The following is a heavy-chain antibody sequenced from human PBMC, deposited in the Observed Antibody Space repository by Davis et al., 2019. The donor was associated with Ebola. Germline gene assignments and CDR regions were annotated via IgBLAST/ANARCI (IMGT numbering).Heavy chain of an antibody. Sequence: GGSLRLSCAASGFTFDDYAMHWVRQAPGKGLEWVSVISWDGGLTYYADSVRGRFTISRDNSKKSLYLQMDSLRPEDTALYYCAKDSEGYTYGRVDYWGQGTLVTVSS. D-gene: IGHD5-18*01. CDR3: AKDSEGYTYGRVDY. CDR2: ISWDGGLT. J-gene: IGHJ4*02. V-gene: IGHV3-43D*03. CDR1: GFTFDDYA.